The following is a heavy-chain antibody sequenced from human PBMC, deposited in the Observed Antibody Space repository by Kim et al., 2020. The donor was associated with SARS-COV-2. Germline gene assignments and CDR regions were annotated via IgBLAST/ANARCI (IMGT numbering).Heavy chain of an antibody. CDR1: GYTFTSYG. Sequence: ASVKVSCKASGYTFTSYGISWVRQAPGQGLEWMGWISAYNGNTNYAQKLQGRVTMTTDTSTSTAYMELRSLRSDDTAVYYCARPKLKYSSSLDAFDIWGQGTMVTVSS. D-gene: IGHD6-13*01. J-gene: IGHJ3*02. CDR2: ISAYNGNT. CDR3: ARPKLKYSSSLDAFDI. V-gene: IGHV1-18*01.